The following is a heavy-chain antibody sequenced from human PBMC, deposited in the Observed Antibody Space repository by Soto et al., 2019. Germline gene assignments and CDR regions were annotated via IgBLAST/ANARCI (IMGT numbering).Heavy chain of an antibody. Sequence: SVKVSCKASGGTFSSYAISWVRQAPGQGLEWMGGIIPIFGTANYAQKFQGRVTITADESTSTAYMELSSLRSEDTAVYYCAGAGYFDHTNWFDPWGQGTLVTVSS. V-gene: IGHV1-69*13. CDR2: IIPIFGTA. D-gene: IGHD3-9*01. J-gene: IGHJ5*02. CDR1: GGTFSSYA. CDR3: AGAGYFDHTNWFDP.